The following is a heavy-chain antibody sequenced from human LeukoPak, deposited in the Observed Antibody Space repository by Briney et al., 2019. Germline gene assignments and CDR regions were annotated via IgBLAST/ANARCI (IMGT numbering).Heavy chain of an antibody. J-gene: IGHJ5*01. CDR1: GYTFTAYY. CDR3: ASEAYGSGGGCSVQRVVS. CDR2: IDSKNGDT. D-gene: IGHD2-15*01. V-gene: IGHV1-2*02. Sequence: ASVKVSCTASGYTFTAYYMHWVRQAPGQGLEWMGWIDSKNGDTKYAQKFQSRLTITRDTSIGIAYMELRSLISDDTAVYYCASEAYGSGGGCSVQRVVSCGDGTPVTVSS.